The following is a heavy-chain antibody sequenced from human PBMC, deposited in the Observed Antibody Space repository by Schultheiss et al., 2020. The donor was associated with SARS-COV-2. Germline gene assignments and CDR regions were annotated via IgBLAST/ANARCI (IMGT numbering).Heavy chain of an antibody. Sequence: GESLKISCAASGFTFSSYAMHWVRQAPGKGLEWVAVISYDGSNKYYADSVKGRFTISRDNAKNSLYLQMNSLRAEDTAVYYCARDGDHYDSSGYRKYYYGMDVWGQGTTVTVSS. CDR3: ARDGDHYDSSGYRKYYYGMDV. CDR2: ISYDGSNK. CDR1: GFTFSSYA. D-gene: IGHD3-22*01. V-gene: IGHV3-30*04. J-gene: IGHJ6*02.